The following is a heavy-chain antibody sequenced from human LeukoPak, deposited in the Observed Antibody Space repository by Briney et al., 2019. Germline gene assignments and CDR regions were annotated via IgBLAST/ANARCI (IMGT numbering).Heavy chain of an antibody. V-gene: IGHV4-38-2*01. D-gene: IGHD5-12*01. J-gene: IGHJ3*02. CDR1: GYSISSGYY. CDR3: ARDTIVATSADAFDI. CDR2: IYHSGST. Sequence: SETLSVTCAVSGYSISSGYYWGWIRQPPGKGREWVGSIYHSGSTYYNPSLKSRVTISVDTSKNQFSLKLSSVTAADTAVYYCARDTIVATSADAFDIWGQGTMVTVSS.